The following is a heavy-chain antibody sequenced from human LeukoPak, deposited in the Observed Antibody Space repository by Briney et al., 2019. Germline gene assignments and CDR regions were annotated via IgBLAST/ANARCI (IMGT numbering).Heavy chain of an antibody. J-gene: IGHJ4*02. V-gene: IGHV4-59*08. CDR1: GGSISSYY. D-gene: IGHD3-3*01. Sequence: PSETLSLTCTVSGGSISSYYWSWIRQPPGKGLEWIGYIYYSGSTNYNPSLKSRVTISVDTSKNQFSLKLSSVTAADTAVYYCARQLDDFWSGYYSGLFDYWAREPWSPSPQ. CDR3: ARQLDDFWSGYYSGLFDY. CDR2: IYYSGST.